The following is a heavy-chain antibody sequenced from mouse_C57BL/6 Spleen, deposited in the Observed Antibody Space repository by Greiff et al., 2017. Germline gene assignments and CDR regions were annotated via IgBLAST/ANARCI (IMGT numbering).Heavy chain of an antibody. Sequence: QVQLKESGPGLVQPSQSLSITCTVSGFSLTSYGVHWVRQSPGKGLEWLGVIWSGGSTDYNAAFISRLSISKDNSKSHVFFKVNGLQADDTAIYYCARNNPHYYGSSHDAMDYWGQGTSVTVSS. V-gene: IGHV2-2*01. D-gene: IGHD1-1*01. CDR2: IWSGGST. CDR3: ARNNPHYYGSSHDAMDY. J-gene: IGHJ4*01. CDR1: GFSLTSYG.